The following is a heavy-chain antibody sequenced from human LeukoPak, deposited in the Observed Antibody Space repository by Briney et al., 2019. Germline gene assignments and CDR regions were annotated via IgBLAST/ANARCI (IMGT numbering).Heavy chain of an antibody. CDR3: AATITMVRGVISPYFDY. D-gene: IGHD3-10*01. Sequence: SVKVSCKAFGFTFTSSAVQWVRQARGQRLEWIGWIVVGSGNTNYAQKFQERVTITRDMSTSTAYMELSSLRSEDTAVYYCAATITMVRGVISPYFDYWGQGTLITVSS. V-gene: IGHV1-58*01. CDR1: GFTFTSSA. J-gene: IGHJ4*02. CDR2: IVVGSGNT.